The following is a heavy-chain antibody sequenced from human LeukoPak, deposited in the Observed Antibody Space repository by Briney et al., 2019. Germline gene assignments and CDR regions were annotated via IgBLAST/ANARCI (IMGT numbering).Heavy chain of an antibody. CDR3: ARGGYSSSWSLLGAVDF. CDR1: GGSFSGYY. J-gene: IGHJ3*01. V-gene: IGHV4-34*01. D-gene: IGHD6-13*01. CDR2: INYSGST. Sequence: PSETLSLTCAVYGGSFSGYYWSWIRQPPGKGLEWIGDINYSGSTSYNPSLKSRVTISVATSKNQFSLKLSYVTAADTAVYFCARGGYSSSWSLLGAVDFWSQGTIVTVSS.